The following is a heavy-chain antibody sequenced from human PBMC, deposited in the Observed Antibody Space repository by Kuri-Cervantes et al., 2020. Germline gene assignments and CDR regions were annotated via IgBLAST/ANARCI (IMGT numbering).Heavy chain of an antibody. CDR3: ASDGTRRDGYNSHFDY. CDR2: ISYDGSNK. Sequence: LSLTCAASGFTFSSYAMHWVRQAPGKGLEWVAVISYDGSNKYYADSVKGRFTISRDNSKNTLYLQMNSLRAEETAVYYCASDGTRRDGYNSHFDYWGQGTLVTVSS. D-gene: IGHD5-24*01. V-gene: IGHV3-30-3*01. J-gene: IGHJ4*02. CDR1: GFTFSSYA.